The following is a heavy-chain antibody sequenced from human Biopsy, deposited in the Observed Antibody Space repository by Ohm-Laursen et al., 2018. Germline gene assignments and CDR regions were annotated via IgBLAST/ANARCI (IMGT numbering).Heavy chain of an antibody. CDR1: GGLNSNYY. V-gene: IGHV4-4*07. D-gene: IGHD1-7*01. CDR2: LYTSGDT. CDR3: ATGPKRLTGTSYFES. J-gene: IGHJ4*02. Sequence: SETLSLTCSVSGGLNSNYYWSWVRQSAGKGLEWIGRLYTSGDTNYNPSLKSRVSVSEDTSRRQFSLRLTSVTAADTAVYYCATGPKRLTGTSYFESWGRGILVTVS.